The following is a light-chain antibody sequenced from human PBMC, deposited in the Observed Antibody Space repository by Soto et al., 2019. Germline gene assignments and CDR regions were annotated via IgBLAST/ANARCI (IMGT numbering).Light chain of an antibody. V-gene: IGKV1-5*01. J-gene: IGKJ2*01. Sequence: DIQMTQTPSTLSASVGDRVTITCRASQSISNWLAWYQQKPGKAPKLLISGASSLESGVPSRFSGSGSGTEFTLTISSLQPDDFATYCCQQYDSYSYTFGQGTKVDSK. CDR2: GAS. CDR1: QSISNW. CDR3: QQYDSYSYT.